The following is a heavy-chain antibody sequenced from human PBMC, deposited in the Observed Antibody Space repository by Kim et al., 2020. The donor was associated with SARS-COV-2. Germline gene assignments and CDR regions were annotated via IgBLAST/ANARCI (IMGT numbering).Heavy chain of an antibody. Sequence: GGSLRLSCAASGFTFSGSAMHWVRQASGKGLEWVGRIRSKANSYATAYAASVKGRFTISRDDSKNTAYLQMNSLKTEDTAVYYCTRDYDSSGYALDYWGQGTLVTVSS. CDR1: GFTFSGSA. D-gene: IGHD3-22*01. J-gene: IGHJ4*02. CDR3: TRDYDSSGYALDY. CDR2: IRSKANSYAT. V-gene: IGHV3-73*01.